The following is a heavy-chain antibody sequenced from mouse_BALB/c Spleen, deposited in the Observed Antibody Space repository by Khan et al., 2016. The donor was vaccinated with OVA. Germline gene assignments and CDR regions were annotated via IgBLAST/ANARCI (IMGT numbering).Heavy chain of an antibody. CDR2: IYPFNDDT. CDR3: APVGVYYVSFAY. J-gene: IGHJ3*01. D-gene: IGHD1-1*01. V-gene: IGHV1S136*01. CDR1: GYTFTSYV. Sequence: VQLKESGPELVKPGASVKMSCKASGYTFTSYVMHWVKQKPGLGLEWIGYIYPFNDDTKYNEKFKGKATLTSDKSSSTAYMELSSLTSEDSAFYYCAPVGVYYVSFAYWGQGTLVTVSA.